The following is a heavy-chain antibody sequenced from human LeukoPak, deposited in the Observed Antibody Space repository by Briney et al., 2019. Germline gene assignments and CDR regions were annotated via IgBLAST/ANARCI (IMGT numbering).Heavy chain of an antibody. CDR1: GGTFSSYA. Sequence: SVKVSCKASGGTFSSYAISWVRQAPGQGLEWMGGIIPIFGTANYAQKFQGRVTITADESTSTAYMELSSLRSEDTAVYYCARDGYYYDSSGYYYYFDYWGQGTLVTVSS. V-gene: IGHV1-69*13. D-gene: IGHD3-22*01. CDR2: IIPIFGTA. CDR3: ARDGYYYDSSGYYYYFDY. J-gene: IGHJ4*02.